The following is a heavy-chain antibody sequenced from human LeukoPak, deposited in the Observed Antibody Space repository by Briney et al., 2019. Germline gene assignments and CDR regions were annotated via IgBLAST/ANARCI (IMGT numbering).Heavy chain of an antibody. J-gene: IGHJ6*03. Sequence: PGGSLRLSCAASGFTFSSYAMTWVRQAPGKGLECVAIIKKDGSEKYHVYSVKGRFTISRDNAKNSLYLQMNSLRAEDTAVYYCARDPTTVTTFYYYYYMDVWGKGTTVTVSS. CDR2: IKKDGSEK. CDR1: GFTFSSYA. V-gene: IGHV3-7*01. CDR3: ARDPTTVTTFYYYYYMDV. D-gene: IGHD4-17*01.